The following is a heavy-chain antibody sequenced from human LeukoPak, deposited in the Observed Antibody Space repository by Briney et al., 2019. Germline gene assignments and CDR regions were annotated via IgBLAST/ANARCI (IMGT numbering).Heavy chain of an antibody. CDR3: AKVTMIRGIISSIDS. Sequence: GGSLRLSCAASGFTFNSYAMNWVRQAPGKGLEWVSAISASGGGTYYAESVKGRFTISRDNSKNTLYLQMNSLRAEDTAVYYCAKVTMIRGIISSIDSWGQGTLVTVSS. CDR2: ISASGGGT. J-gene: IGHJ4*02. V-gene: IGHV3-23*01. D-gene: IGHD3-10*01. CDR1: GFTFNSYA.